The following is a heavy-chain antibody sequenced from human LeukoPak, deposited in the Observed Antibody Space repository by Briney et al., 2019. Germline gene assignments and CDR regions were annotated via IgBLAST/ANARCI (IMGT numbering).Heavy chain of an antibody. J-gene: IGHJ4*02. CDR3: ARAYYYDSSGYYGY. V-gene: IGHV1-69*13. CDR2: IIPIFGTA. CDR1: GYSLTSYA. Sequence: SVKVSCKASGYSLTSYAMNWVRQAPGQGLEWMGGIIPIFGTANYPQKFQGRVTITADESTSTAYMELSSLRSEDTAVYYCARAYYYDSSGYYGYWGQGTLVTVSS. D-gene: IGHD3-22*01.